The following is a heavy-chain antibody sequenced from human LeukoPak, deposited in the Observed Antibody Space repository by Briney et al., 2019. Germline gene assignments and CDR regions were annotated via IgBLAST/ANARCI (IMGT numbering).Heavy chain of an antibody. CDR1: GYTFTGYY. D-gene: IGHD6-6*01. CDR3: ARAASSSYFEY. CDR2: INPNSGGT. J-gene: IGHJ4*02. V-gene: IGHV1-2*02. Sequence: ASVKVSCKASGYTFTGYYMHWVRQAPGQGLEWMGWINPNSGGTNYAQNFQGRVTMTRDTSISTAYMELTRLRSDDTAVYYCARAASSSYFEYWGQGTLVTVSS.